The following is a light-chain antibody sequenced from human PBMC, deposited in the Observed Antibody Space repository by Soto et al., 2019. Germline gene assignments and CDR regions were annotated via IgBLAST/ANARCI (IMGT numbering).Light chain of an antibody. Sequence: DIQLTQSPSFLSASVGDRVTITCRASQGISSYLAWYQQKPGKAPNLLIYAASTLQSGVPSRFSGSGSGTEFTLTISSLQPDDFATYYCQQLNNFPFTFGRGTKV. CDR1: QGISSY. CDR2: AAS. V-gene: IGKV1-9*01. CDR3: QQLNNFPFT. J-gene: IGKJ3*01.